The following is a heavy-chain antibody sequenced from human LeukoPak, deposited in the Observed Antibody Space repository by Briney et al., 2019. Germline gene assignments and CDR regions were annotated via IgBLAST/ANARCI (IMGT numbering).Heavy chain of an antibody. CDR3: ARDARELQTVQIDY. V-gene: IGHV4-39*07. CDR2: IYYSGST. CDR1: GGSISSSSYY. Sequence: SETLSLTCTVSGGSISSSSYYWGWIRQPPGKGLEWIGSIYYSGSTYYNPSLKSRVTLSINTSQNQFSLKLSSVTAADTAVYFCARDARELQTVQIDYWGQGTLVTVSS. J-gene: IGHJ4*02. D-gene: IGHD1-26*01.